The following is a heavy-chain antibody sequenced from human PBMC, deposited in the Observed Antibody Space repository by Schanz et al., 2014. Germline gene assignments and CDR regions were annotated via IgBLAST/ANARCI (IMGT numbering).Heavy chain of an antibody. V-gene: IGHV4-4*07. CDR1: GGSISSFY. Sequence: QVQLQESGPGLVKSSETLSLTCTVSGGSISSFYWGWIRQPAGKGLEWIGRIYTSGSTNYNPSLTRRATMSLATSKTPFSLNLTSVTAADTAVYYCARDRGYDFSFDPWGQGTLVTVSS. CDR2: IYTSGST. CDR3: ARDRGYDFSFDP. J-gene: IGHJ5*02. D-gene: IGHD3-3*01.